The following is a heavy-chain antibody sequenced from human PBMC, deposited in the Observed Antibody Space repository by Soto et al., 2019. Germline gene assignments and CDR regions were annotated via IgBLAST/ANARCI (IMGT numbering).Heavy chain of an antibody. D-gene: IGHD3-16*02. CDR2: ISSDGSDK. Sequence: QVQLVESGGGVVQPGRSLRLSCAGSGFSFSDYGINWVRQAPGKGLEWVSVISSDGSDKYYADSVKGRFTISRDNSKSTVFLRKNSLRAEDKAVYFCAKDLLGGGVVVPGFDSWGQGTRVTVSS. CDR1: GFSFSDYG. CDR3: AKDLLGGGVVVPGFDS. V-gene: IGHV3-30*18. J-gene: IGHJ4*02.